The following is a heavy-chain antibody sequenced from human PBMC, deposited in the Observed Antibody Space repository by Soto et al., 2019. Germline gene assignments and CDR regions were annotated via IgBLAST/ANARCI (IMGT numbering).Heavy chain of an antibody. CDR3: TSLPDIAGGVGGRYLDL. V-gene: IGHV3-73*02. D-gene: IGHD1-26*01. CDR2: IRNKVNNYAP. J-gene: IGHJ2*01. CDR1: GFTFSGSA. Sequence: EVQLVESGGGLVQPGGSLRLSCAASGFTFSGSAMHWVRQASGRGLEWIGRIRNKVNNYAPRYAASVTGRFTISRDDSMTMAYLHVNSLNTGDTAVYFCTSLPDIAGGVGGRYLDLWGRGTLVTVSS.